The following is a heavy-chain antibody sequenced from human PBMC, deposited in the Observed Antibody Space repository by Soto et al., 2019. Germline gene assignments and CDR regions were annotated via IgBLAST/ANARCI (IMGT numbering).Heavy chain of an antibody. Sequence: PGGSLRLSCAASGFTFSSYAMSWVRQAPGKGLEWVSAISGSGGSTYYADSVEGRFTISRDNSKNTLYLQMNSLRAEDTAVYYCAKRSSGYIAFDIWGQGTMVTVSS. CDR3: AKRSSGYIAFDI. V-gene: IGHV3-23*01. CDR1: GFTFSSYA. CDR2: ISGSGGST. J-gene: IGHJ3*02. D-gene: IGHD3-22*01.